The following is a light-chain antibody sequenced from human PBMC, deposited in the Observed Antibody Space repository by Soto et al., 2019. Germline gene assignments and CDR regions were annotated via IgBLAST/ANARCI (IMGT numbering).Light chain of an antibody. CDR1: QSVGTY. CDR3: QHRSIWPVS. V-gene: IGKV3-11*01. J-gene: IGKJ5*01. CDR2: DVS. Sequence: ESVLTQSPATLSLSPGERATLSCRASQSVGTYLAWYQQKPGQSPRLLMFDVSNRATGIPARFSGSGSGTDFTLTISSLEPEDFGVYYCQHRSIWPVSFGQGTRLEIK.